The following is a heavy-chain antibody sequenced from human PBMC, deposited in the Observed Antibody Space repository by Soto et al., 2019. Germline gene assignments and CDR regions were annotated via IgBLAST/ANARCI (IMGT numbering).Heavy chain of an antibody. CDR3: ARGRYCLTGRCFPNWFDS. CDR1: GDSISTVDYF. J-gene: IGHJ5*01. V-gene: IGHV4-30-4*01. D-gene: IGHD2-15*01. Sequence: SETLSLTCSVSGDSISTVDYFWAWVRQPPGQALEHIGYIYKSATTYYNPSFESRVAISLDTSKSQFSLNVTSLTAADTAVYFCARGRYCLTGRCFPNWFDSWGQGTLVTVSS. CDR2: IYKSATT.